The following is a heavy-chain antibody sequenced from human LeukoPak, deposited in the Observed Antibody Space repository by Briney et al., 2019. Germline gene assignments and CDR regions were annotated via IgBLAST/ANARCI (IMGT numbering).Heavy chain of an antibody. CDR1: GGTFSSYG. CDR3: ARDDILTGYPLSFDY. V-gene: IGHV1-18*01. D-gene: IGHD3-9*01. Sequence: ASVKVSCKASGGTFSSYGITWVRQAPGQGLEWMGWISAYNGNTNYAQTLQGGVTMTTDTSTSTAYMELRSLRSDDTAVYYCARDDILTGYPLSFDYWGQGTLVTVSS. CDR2: ISAYNGNT. J-gene: IGHJ4*02.